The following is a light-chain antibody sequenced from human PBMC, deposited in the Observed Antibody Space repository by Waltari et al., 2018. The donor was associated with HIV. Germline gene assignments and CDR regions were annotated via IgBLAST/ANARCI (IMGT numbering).Light chain of an antibody. CDR1: SSAIAPY. CDR2: DAN. J-gene: IGLJ3*02. Sequence: QSALTQPASVSGSLGQSITISCIGTSSAIAPYVSWYQHHPDNAPRLVIYDANTRPSGIPLRFSGSKSGNTASLTISGLQAEDEADYYCASYTRTSTVVFGGGTKVTVL. V-gene: IGLV2-14*01. CDR3: ASYTRTSTVV.